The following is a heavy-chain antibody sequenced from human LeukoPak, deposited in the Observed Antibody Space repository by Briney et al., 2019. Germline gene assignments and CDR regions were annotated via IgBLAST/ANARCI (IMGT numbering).Heavy chain of an antibody. CDR3: AKDLISGWHFRLSDY. V-gene: IGHV3-23*01. CDR2: ISGSGGST. D-gene: IGHD6-19*01. J-gene: IGHJ4*02. Sequence: GGSLRLSCAASGFTFSSYAMSWVRQAPGKGLEWVSAISGSGGSTYYADSVKGRFTISRDNSKNTLYLQMNSLRAEDTAVYYCAKDLISGWHFRLSDYWGQGTLVTVSS. CDR1: GFTFSSYA.